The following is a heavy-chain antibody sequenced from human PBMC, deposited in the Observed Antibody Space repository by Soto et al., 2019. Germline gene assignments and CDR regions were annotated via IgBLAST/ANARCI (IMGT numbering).Heavy chain of an antibody. V-gene: IGHV4-31*03. J-gene: IGHJ1*01. CDR3: TRSIQH. CDR1: GASITSGGYY. CDR2: IYYSGST. Sequence: QVQLQESGPGLVKPSQTLSLTCTVSGASITSGGYYWSWIRQHPGKGLEWIGSIYYSGSTYYNPSPQSRVTISVDTSKNQFSLKLSSVTAADSAVYYCTRSIQHWGQGTLVTVSS.